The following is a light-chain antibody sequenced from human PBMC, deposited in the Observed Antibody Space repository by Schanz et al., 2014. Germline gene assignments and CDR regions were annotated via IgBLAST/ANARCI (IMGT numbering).Light chain of an antibody. CDR3: QQFGSSLIT. Sequence: EIVLTQSPGTLSLSPGERATLSCRASQSVRTNLAWYQQRLGQAPRLLIYGASSRATGVPDRFSGSGSGTDFTLTISRLEPEDFAVYYCQQFGSSLITFGQGTRLEIK. V-gene: IGKV3-20*01. J-gene: IGKJ5*01. CDR1: QSVRTN. CDR2: GAS.